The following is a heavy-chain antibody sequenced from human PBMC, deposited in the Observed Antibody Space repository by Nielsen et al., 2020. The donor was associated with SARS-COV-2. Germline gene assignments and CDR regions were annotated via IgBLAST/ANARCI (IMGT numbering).Heavy chain of an antibody. CDR1: GGSISSDAYS. Sequence: SETLSLTCAVSGGSISSDAYSWSWVRQTPGKGLEWIGYVFHSGDTFYNPSLKGRVTMSVDRSKNQFSLKLSSVTAADTAVYYCARRLYFFGSGNPKPFDYWGQGSLVTVSS. CDR2: VFHSGDT. V-gene: IGHV4-30-2*01. J-gene: IGHJ4*02. CDR3: ARRLYFFGSGNPKPFDY. D-gene: IGHD3-10*01.